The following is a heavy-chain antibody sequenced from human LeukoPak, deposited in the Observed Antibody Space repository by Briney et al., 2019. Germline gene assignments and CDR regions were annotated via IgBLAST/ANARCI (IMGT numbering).Heavy chain of an antibody. V-gene: IGHV3-15*01. Sequence: GGSLRLSCTASGFTFSSRWMTWVRQAPGKGLEWVGRIKSKNVGGTTDYAAPVKGRFTISRDDSKNTVYLQMNSLKIEDTAVYYCTSHAAFDPWGQGTLVTVSS. CDR2: IKSKNVGGTT. J-gene: IGHJ5*02. CDR1: GFTFSSRW. CDR3: TSHAAFDP.